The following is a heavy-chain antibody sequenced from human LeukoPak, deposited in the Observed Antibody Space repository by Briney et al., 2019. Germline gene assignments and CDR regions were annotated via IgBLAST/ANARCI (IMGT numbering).Heavy chain of an antibody. CDR2: MNPNSGNT. CDR3: ARVPSGYDFHFDY. V-gene: IGHV1-8*03. J-gene: IGHJ4*02. D-gene: IGHD5-12*01. CDR1: GYTFTSYD. Sequence: ASVKVSFKSSGYTFTSYDINWVRQATGQGLEWMGWMNPNSGNTGYAQKFQGRVTITRNTSISTAYMELSSLRSEDTAVYYCARVPSGYDFHFDYWGQGTLATVSS.